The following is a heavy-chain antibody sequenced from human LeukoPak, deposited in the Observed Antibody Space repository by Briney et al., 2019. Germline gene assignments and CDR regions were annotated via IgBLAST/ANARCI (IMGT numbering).Heavy chain of an antibody. CDR3: ARGRADYYDSNDYFDC. J-gene: IGHJ4*02. CDR2: IDYRGST. D-gene: IGHD3-22*01. CDR1: GGSISTYY. Sequence: SETLSLTCTVSGGSISTYYWSWIRQPPGKGLEWIAYIDYRGSTTYNPSLGSRVTISVDTSKNQFSLKLSSVTAADTAVYYCARGRADYYDSNDYFDCWGQGTLVTVSS. V-gene: IGHV4-59*12.